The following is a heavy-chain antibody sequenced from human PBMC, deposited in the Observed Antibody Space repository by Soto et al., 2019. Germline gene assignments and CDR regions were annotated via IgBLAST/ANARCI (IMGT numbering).Heavy chain of an antibody. CDR3: ARDAATAMGTNWFDT. CDR1: GGNFNDYI. Sequence: QVQLVQSGAEVKKPGSSVKVSCKASGGNFNDYIISWVRQAPGQGPEWMGAIIPMFSTSNYAQKFQGRVTIPADDSTSTGYMELRSLRSEDTAMYVCARDAATAMGTNWFDTWGQGTLVTVSP. V-gene: IGHV1-69*12. D-gene: IGHD5-18*01. J-gene: IGHJ5*02. CDR2: IIPMFSTS.